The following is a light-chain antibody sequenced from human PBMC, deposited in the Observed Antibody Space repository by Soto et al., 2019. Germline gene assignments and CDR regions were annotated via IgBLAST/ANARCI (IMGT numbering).Light chain of an antibody. Sequence: DIQMTQSPSSLSASVGDRVTMTCRGSQSISNSLNWYQQKPGRAPKLLIYAASSLQSGVPSRFSGSGSGTDFILTISSLQPEDFATYYCQQSYSTPRDFGQGTRLEIK. V-gene: IGKV1-39*01. CDR2: AAS. J-gene: IGKJ5*01. CDR3: QQSYSTPRD. CDR1: QSISNS.